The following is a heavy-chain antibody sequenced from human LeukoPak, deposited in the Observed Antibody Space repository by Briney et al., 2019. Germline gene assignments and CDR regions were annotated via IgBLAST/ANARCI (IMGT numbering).Heavy chain of an antibody. J-gene: IGHJ4*02. D-gene: IGHD3-16*01. CDR1: GFTFSTYA. CDR2: INDSGGRT. V-gene: IGHV3-23*01. Sequence: GGSLRLSCAASGFTFSTYAMNWVRQAPGKGLELVSSINDSGGRTYYADSVKGRFTISRDNTKNSLYLEMNSLRAEATAVHFSARLRSVNTWYFDYCGQGALLTVSS. CDR3: ARLRSVNTWYFDY.